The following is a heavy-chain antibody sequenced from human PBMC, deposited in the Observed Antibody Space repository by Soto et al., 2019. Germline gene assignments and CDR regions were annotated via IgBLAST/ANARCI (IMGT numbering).Heavy chain of an antibody. CDR1: GFTFGDYA. CDR2: IRSKAYGGTT. D-gene: IGHD3-9*01. V-gene: IGHV3-49*03. CDR3: TQILYDILTGPPDYYYGMGV. Sequence: GGSLRLSCTASGFTFGDYAMSWFRQAPGKGLEWVGFIRSKAYGGTTEYAASVKGRFTISRDDSKSIAYLQMNSLKTEDTAVYYCTQILYDILTGPPDYYYGMGVWGQGTTVTVSS. J-gene: IGHJ6*02.